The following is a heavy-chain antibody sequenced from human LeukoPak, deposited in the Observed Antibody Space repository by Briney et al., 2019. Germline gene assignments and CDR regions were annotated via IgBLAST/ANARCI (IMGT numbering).Heavy chain of an antibody. D-gene: IGHD6-13*01. CDR2: IYYSATT. Sequence: SETLSPTCTVSGGSISSCYWSWIREPPGKGLEWIGYIYYSATTNYNPSLKSRVTISVDTSKNQFSLKLSSVTAADTAVYYCARGVYIAAAQYAYWGQGTLVPVSS. J-gene: IGHJ4*02. CDR3: ARGVYIAAAQYAY. V-gene: IGHV4-59*01. CDR1: GGSISSCY.